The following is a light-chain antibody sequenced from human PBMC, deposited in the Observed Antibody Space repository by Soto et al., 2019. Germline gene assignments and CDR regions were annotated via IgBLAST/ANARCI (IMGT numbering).Light chain of an antibody. CDR1: SSDIGNYNL. J-gene: IGLJ3*02. Sequence: QSARTQPASVSGSPGQSITISCTGTSSDIGNYNLVSWYQQYPGKAPKLIIYEGFKRPSGVSDRFSGSKLGNTASLTISGLQAEDEADYYCFSYATNTTFWAFGGGTKVTVL. CDR2: EGF. CDR3: FSYATNTTFWA. V-gene: IGLV2-23*01.